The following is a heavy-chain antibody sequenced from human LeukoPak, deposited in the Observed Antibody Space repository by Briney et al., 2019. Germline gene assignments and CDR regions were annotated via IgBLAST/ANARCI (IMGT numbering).Heavy chain of an antibody. D-gene: IGHD3-10*01. J-gene: IGHJ4*02. CDR2: IYLDGSKI. Sequence: GGSLRLSCTASGFTLSSYAIHWVRQAPGKGLEWVSVIYLDGSKIYYADSVKGRFTLSRDNSKNTLYLQMNSLIAEDTAVYYCVKVDRGSVIRGVLHYWGQGALVTVSS. CDR1: GFTLSSYA. CDR3: VKVDRGSVIRGVLHY. V-gene: IGHV3-33*06.